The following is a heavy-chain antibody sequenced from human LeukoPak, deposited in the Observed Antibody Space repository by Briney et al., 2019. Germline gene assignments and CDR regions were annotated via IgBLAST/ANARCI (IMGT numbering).Heavy chain of an antibody. CDR2: IKQDGSEK. J-gene: IGHJ4*02. CDR3: ARAYYDYVWGSLDYFDY. V-gene: IGHV3-7*01. D-gene: IGHD3-16*01. Sequence: PGGSLRLSCAASGFTFSSYWMSWVRQAPGKGLEWVANIKQDGSEKYYVDSVKGRFTISRDNAKNSLYLQMNSLRAEDTAVYYCARAYYDYVWGSLDYFDYWGQGTLVTVSS. CDR1: GFTFSSYW.